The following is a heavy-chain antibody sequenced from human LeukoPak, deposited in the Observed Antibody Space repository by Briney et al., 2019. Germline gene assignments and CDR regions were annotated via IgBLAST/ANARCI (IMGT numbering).Heavy chain of an antibody. J-gene: IGHJ4*02. Sequence: ASVKVSCKASGYTFTSYGISWVRQAPGQGLEWMGWISAYNGNTNYAQKLQGRVTMTTDTSTSTAYMELRSLRSDDTAVYYCARDLGYYDSSGFQRDYWGQGTLVTVSS. D-gene: IGHD3-22*01. CDR2: ISAYNGNT. V-gene: IGHV1-18*01. CDR1: GYTFTSYG. CDR3: ARDLGYYDSSGFQRDY.